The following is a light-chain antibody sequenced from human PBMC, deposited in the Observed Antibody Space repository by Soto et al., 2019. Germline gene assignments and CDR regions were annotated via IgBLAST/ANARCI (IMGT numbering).Light chain of an antibody. CDR1: QTISSW. V-gene: IGKV1-5*03. CDR2: KAS. CDR3: QHYNSYSEA. J-gene: IGKJ1*01. Sequence: DIQMTQSPSTLSGSVGDSVTITCPASQTISSWVAWYPQTTGKAPKLLIDKASTLKSGVPSRFSGSGSGTDFTLTISSLQPDDFATYYGQHYNSYSEAFGQGTKVDIK.